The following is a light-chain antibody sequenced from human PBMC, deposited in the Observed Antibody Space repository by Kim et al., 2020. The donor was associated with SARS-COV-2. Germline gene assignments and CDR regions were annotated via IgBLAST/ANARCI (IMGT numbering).Light chain of an antibody. V-gene: IGKV1-16*02. CDR3: QQYNSYPFT. CDR1: QCISND. CDR2: SAS. J-gene: IGKJ4*01. Sequence: ASVGDRDTITCRASQCISNDLAWFQQKPRQAPKSLIYSASSLQSWVPSKFRGSASGTDFTLTSSSLQPEDFATYYCQQYNSYPFTFGGGTKVDIK.